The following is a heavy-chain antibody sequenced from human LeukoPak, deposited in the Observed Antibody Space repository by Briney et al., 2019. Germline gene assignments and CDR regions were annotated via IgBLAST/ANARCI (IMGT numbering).Heavy chain of an antibody. V-gene: IGHV4-34*01. CDR3: ARRRKWWVDILTGYYTHYYMDV. D-gene: IGHD3-9*01. Sequence: PSETLSLTCAVYGGSFSGYYWSWIRQPPGKGLEWIGEIHPSVSTNYNPSLKSRVTISVDTSKNQLSLKLSSVTAADTAVYYCARRRKWWVDILTGYYTHYYMDVWGKGTTVTISS. CDR1: GGSFSGYY. CDR2: IHPSVST. J-gene: IGHJ6*03.